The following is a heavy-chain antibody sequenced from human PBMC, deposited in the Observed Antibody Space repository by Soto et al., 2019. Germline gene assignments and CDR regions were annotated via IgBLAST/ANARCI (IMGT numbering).Heavy chain of an antibody. CDR1: GGSISSSSYY. Sequence: SETLSLTCTVSGGSISSSSYYWGWIRQPPGKGLEWIGSIYYSGSTYYNPSLKSRVTISVDTPKNQFSLKLSSVTAADMAVYYCARAAAPGSGRRMDVWGQGTTVTVSS. CDR3: ARAAAPGSGRRMDV. V-gene: IGHV4-39*01. D-gene: IGHD6-13*01. CDR2: IYYSGST. J-gene: IGHJ6*02.